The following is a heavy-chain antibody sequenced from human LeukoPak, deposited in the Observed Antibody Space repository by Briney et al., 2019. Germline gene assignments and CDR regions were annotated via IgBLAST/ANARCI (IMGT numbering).Heavy chain of an antibody. V-gene: IGHV3-23*01. CDR2: ISGSGGST. CDR3: AKAPCSGGSCYSDY. CDR1: GFTFSSYA. Sequence: GGSLRLSCAASGFTFSSYAMSWVRQAPGKGLEWVSAISGSGGSTYYADSVKGRFTISRDNYKNTLYLQMNSLRAEDTAVYYCAKAPCSGGSCYSDYWGQGTLVTVSS. J-gene: IGHJ4*02. D-gene: IGHD2-15*01.